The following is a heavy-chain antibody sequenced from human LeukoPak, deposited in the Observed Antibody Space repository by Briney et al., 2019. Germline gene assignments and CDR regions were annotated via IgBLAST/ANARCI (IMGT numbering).Heavy chain of an antibody. J-gene: IGHJ2*01. D-gene: IGHD3-16*01. CDR2: ISYDGSNK. CDR3: AKGLSFDRYFDL. V-gene: IGHV3-30*18. CDR1: GFTFSSYG. Sequence: PGGSLRLSCAASGFTFSSYGMHWVRQAPGKGLEWVAVISYDGSNKYYADSVKGRFTISRDNSKNTLYLQMNSLRAEDTAVYYCAKGLSFDRYFDLWGRGTLVTVSS.